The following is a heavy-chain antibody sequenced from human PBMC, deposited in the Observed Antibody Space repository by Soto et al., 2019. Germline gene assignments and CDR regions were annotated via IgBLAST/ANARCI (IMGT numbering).Heavy chain of an antibody. Sequence: QVQLVESGGGVVQPGRSLRLSCAASGFTFGNFGIHWVRQAPGKGLEWVADISSDGSRKFYADSVKGRFTISRDNAENTLYLQMNRLRTEDTAGYFCARGCSGGTNCFYFDFWGQGILVTVSS. CDR1: GFTFGNFG. D-gene: IGHD6-13*01. V-gene: IGHV3-30*03. CDR3: ARGCSGGTNCFYFDF. J-gene: IGHJ4*02. CDR2: ISSDGSRK.